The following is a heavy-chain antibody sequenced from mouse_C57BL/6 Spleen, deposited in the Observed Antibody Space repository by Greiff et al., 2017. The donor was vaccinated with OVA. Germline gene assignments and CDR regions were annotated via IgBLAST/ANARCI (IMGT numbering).Heavy chain of an antibody. CDR3: ARVPGGYYDY. J-gene: IGHJ2*01. CDR1: GYTFTSYW. V-gene: IGHV1-59*01. CDR2: IDPSDSYT. D-gene: IGHD2-3*01. Sequence: VQLQQPGAELVRPGTSVKLSCKASGYTFTSYWMHWVKQRPGQGLEWIGVIDPSDSYTNYNQKFKGKATLTVDTSSSTAYMQLSSLTTEDSAVYYCARVPGGYYDYWGQGTTLTVSS.